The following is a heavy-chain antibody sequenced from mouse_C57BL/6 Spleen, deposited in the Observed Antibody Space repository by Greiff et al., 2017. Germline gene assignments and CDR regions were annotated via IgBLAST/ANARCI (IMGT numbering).Heavy chain of an antibody. Sequence: EVMLVESEGGLVQPGSSMKLSCTASGFTFSDYYMAWVRQVPEKGLEWVANINYDGSSTYYLDSLKSRFIISRDNAKNILYLQMSSLKSEDTATYYCARERANWDYFDVWGTGTTVTVSS. J-gene: IGHJ1*03. CDR3: ARERANWDYFDV. V-gene: IGHV5-16*01. CDR1: GFTFSDYY. CDR2: INYDGSST. D-gene: IGHD4-1*02.